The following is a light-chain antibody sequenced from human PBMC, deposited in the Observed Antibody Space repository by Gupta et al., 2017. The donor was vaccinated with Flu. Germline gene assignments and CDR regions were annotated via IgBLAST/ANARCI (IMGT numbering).Light chain of an antibody. J-gene: IGKJ2*01. V-gene: IGKV1-5*03. CDR1: QTISSW. Sequence: GDSVTITCRASQTISSWLAWYQQKPGTAPKLLIYKASSLESGVPSRFSGSGSGTEFTLTISSLQPDDFATYYCQQYNTYRYTFGQGTKLEIK. CDR2: KAS. CDR3: QQYNTYRYT.